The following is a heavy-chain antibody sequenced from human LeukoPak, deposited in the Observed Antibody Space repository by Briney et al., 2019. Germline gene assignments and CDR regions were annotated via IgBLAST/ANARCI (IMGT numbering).Heavy chain of an antibody. CDR2: IYYSGST. Sequence: PSETLSLTCTVSGGCISSSSYYWGWIRQPPGKGLEWIGSIYYSGSTYYNPSLKSRVTISVDTSKNQFSLKLSSVTAADTAVYYCARLVGATCDYWGQGTLVTVSS. V-gene: IGHV4-39*01. CDR3: ARLVGATCDY. D-gene: IGHD1-26*01. J-gene: IGHJ4*02. CDR1: GGCISSSSYY.